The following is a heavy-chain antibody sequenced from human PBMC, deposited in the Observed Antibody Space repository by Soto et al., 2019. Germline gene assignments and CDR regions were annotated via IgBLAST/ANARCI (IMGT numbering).Heavy chain of an antibody. CDR1: GGTFSSYA. D-gene: IGHD3-22*01. CDR3: ARDRXGVLDRSGYYYRVAFDI. CDR2: IIPIFGTA. J-gene: IGHJ3*02. Sequence: SLKVSCKASGGTFSSYAISWARQAPGQGLEWMGGIIPIFGTANYAQKFQGRVTITADKSTSTAYMELSSLRSEDTAVYYCARDRXGVLDRSGYYYRVAFDIWGQGTMVTVSS. V-gene: IGHV1-69*06.